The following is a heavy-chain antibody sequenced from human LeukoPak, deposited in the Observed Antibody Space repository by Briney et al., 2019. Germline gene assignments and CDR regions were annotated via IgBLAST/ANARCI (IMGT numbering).Heavy chain of an antibody. CDR1: GYTFTSYG. CDR2: ISAYNGNT. Sequence: ASVKVSCKASGYTFTSYGISWVRQAPGQGLEWMGWISAYNGNTNYAQKFQGRVTMTRDMSTSTVYMELSSLRSEDTAVYYCARDREVVPAAMDYWGQGTLVTVSS. V-gene: IGHV1-18*01. CDR3: ARDREVVPAAMDY. D-gene: IGHD2-2*01. J-gene: IGHJ4*02.